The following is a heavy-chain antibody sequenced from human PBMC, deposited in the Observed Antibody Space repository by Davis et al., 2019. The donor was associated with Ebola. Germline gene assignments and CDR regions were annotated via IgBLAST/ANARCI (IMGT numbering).Heavy chain of an antibody. CDR2: INHSGST. V-gene: IGHV4-34*01. CDR1: GGSFSGYY. J-gene: IGHJ4*02. D-gene: IGHD3-16*01. Sequence: PSETLSLTCAVYGGSFSGYYWSWIRQPPGKGLEWIGEINHSGSTNYNPSLKSRVTISVDTSKNHFSLRLSSVTAADTAVYYCARGDYVYYFDYWGQGTLVTVSS. CDR3: ARGDYVYYFDY.